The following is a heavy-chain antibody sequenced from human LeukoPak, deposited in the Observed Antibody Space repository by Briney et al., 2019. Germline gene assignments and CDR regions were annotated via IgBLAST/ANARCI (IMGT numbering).Heavy chain of an antibody. Sequence: PGGSLRLSCAASEFRFSSFEMNWVRQAPGKGLEWVSYISGSGSSIYYADSVKGRFTISRDNAKNSLYLQMNSLRAEDTAVYYCARDAFPRASGLWDSGSNSHNCFDPWGQGTLVTVSS. CDR3: ARDAFPRASGLWDSGSNSHNCFDP. CDR1: EFRFSSFE. CDR2: ISGSGSSI. J-gene: IGHJ5*02. V-gene: IGHV3-48*03. D-gene: IGHD3-10*01.